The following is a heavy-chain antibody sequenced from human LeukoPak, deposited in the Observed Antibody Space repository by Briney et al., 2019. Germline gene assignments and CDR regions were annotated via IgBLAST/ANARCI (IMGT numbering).Heavy chain of an antibody. V-gene: IGHV1-69*05. CDR2: IIPIFGTA. CDR3: ATTSGYDSHFQH. CDR1: GGTFSSYA. D-gene: IGHD5-12*01. J-gene: IGHJ1*01. Sequence: ALVKASCKASGGTFSSYAISWVRQAPGQGLEWMGRIIPIFGTANYAQKFQGRVTITTDESTSTAYMELSSLRSEDTAVYYCATTSGYDSHFQHWGQGTLVTVSS.